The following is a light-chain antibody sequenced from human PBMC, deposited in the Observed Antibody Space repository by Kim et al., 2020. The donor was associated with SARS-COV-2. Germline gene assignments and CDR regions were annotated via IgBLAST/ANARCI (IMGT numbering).Light chain of an antibody. J-gene: IGKJ1*01. CDR3: KIYGSSPRWR. V-gene: IGKV3-20*01. CDR2: GAS. CDR1: QFITSHF. Sequence: AGEQAILHCRTRQFITSHFLTWYQQKPGQAPRLIIYGASTRATGIPDRFSGSGSGTDFTLTITRLEPEDCAMYYCKIYGSSPRWRFSRGTKVDIK.